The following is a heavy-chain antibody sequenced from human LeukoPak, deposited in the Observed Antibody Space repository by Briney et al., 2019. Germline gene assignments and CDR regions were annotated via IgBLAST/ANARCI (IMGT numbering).Heavy chain of an antibody. J-gene: IGHJ4*02. CDR3: ARTLLGSGYDGRSYYFDY. Sequence: SVKVSCKASGGTFSSYAISWVRQAPGQGLEWMGGIIPIFGTANYAQKFQGRVTITADESTSTAYMELSSLRSEDTAVYYCARTLLGSGYDGRSYYFDYWGQGTLVTVSS. CDR2: IIPIFGTA. CDR1: GGTFSSYA. D-gene: IGHD5-12*01. V-gene: IGHV1-69*01.